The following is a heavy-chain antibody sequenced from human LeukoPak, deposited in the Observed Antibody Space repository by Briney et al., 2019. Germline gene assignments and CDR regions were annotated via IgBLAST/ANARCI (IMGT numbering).Heavy chain of an antibody. J-gene: IGHJ4*02. CDR1: GFTFSSYA. V-gene: IGHV3-30-3*01. CDR3: TTAYYGSGSFSMYYFDY. D-gene: IGHD3-10*01. Sequence: PGGSLRLSCAASGFTFSSYAMHWVRQAPGKGLEWVAVISYDGSNKYYADSVKGRFTISRDNSKNTLYLQMNSLKTEDTAVYYCTTAYYGSGSFSMYYFDYWGQGTLVTVSS. CDR2: ISYDGSNK.